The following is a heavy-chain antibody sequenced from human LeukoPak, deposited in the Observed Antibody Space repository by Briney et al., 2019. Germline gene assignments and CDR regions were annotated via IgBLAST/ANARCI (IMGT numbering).Heavy chain of an antibody. Sequence: ASVKVSCKASGYTLTSHAMHWVRQAPGQRLEWMGWINAGNGDTRYSQKFQDRVTITRDTSASTAYMELSSLRSEDTAVYYCARRISDSFDIWGQGTMVTVSS. CDR1: GYTLTSHA. J-gene: IGHJ3*02. CDR2: INAGNGDT. CDR3: ARRISDSFDI. V-gene: IGHV1-3*01.